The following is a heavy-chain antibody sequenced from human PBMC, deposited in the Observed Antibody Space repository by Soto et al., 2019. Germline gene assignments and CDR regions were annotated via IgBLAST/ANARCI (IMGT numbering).Heavy chain of an antibody. CDR1: GFSFSNYA. Sequence: GGSLRLSCAVSGFSFSNYAMNWVRQAPGKGLEWVSAISGSGGSTYYADSVKGRFTISRDNSKNTLYLQMNSLRAEDTAVYYCAYSSTPFDYWGQGTLVTVSS. V-gene: IGHV3-23*01. J-gene: IGHJ4*02. D-gene: IGHD6-13*01. CDR3: AYSSTPFDY. CDR2: ISGSGGST.